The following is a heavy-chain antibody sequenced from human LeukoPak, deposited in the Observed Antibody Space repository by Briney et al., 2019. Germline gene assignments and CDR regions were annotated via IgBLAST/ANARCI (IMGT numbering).Heavy chain of an antibody. Sequence: SETLSLTCAVYGGSFSGYYWSWIRQPPGKGLEWIGEINHSGSTNYNPSLKSRVTISVDTSKNQFSLKLSSVTAADTAVYYCAREGWELLSEYFQHWGQGTLVTVSS. D-gene: IGHD1-26*01. J-gene: IGHJ1*01. V-gene: IGHV4-34*01. CDR2: INHSGST. CDR3: AREGWELLSEYFQH. CDR1: GGSFSGYY.